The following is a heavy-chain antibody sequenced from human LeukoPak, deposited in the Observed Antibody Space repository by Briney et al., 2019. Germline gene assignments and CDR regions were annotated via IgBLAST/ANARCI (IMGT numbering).Heavy chain of an antibody. J-gene: IGHJ4*02. V-gene: IGHV3-23*01. CDR1: GFAFKTYG. CDR2: ISGNGGTT. CDR3: AKDRTGGLNY. D-gene: IGHD3-16*01. Sequence: GGSLTLSCAASGFAFKTYGMSWVRQAPGEGLELVSAISGNGGTTYYSDSVKGRFTISRDNSKNTLYLQMNSLRVEDTAVYYCAKDRTGGLNYWGQGTLVTVSS.